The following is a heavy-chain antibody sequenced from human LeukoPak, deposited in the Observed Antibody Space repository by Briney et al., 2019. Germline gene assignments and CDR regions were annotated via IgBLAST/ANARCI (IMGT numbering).Heavy chain of an antibody. J-gene: IGHJ4*02. V-gene: IGHV4-39*01. D-gene: IGHD5-24*01. Sequence: KTSETLSLTCAVSGGSISSSSYYWGWIRQPPGKGLEWIGSIYYSGSTYYNPSLKSRVTISVDTSKNQFSLKLSSVTAADTAVYYCARQGRDGYNYFDYWGQGTLVTVSS. CDR3: ARQGRDGYNYFDY. CDR1: GGSISSSSYY. CDR2: IYYSGST.